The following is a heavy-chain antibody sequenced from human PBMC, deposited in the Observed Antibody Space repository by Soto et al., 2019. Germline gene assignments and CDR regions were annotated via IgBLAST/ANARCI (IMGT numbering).Heavy chain of an antibody. CDR1: GGAIRRYD. D-gene: IGHD3-3*01. Sequence: QLHLQESGPGLVKPSETLSLTCTFPGGAIRRYDWSGIRQPPGKGLEWIGCIYYRGSTNYHPSLMSRVTISVDTSKNQFSLKLSSVTAADTAVYYCAGIVYYDFWSGYGYFDYWGQGTLVTVSS. V-gene: IGHV4-59*08. CDR3: AGIVYYDFWSGYGYFDY. CDR2: IYYRGST. J-gene: IGHJ4*02.